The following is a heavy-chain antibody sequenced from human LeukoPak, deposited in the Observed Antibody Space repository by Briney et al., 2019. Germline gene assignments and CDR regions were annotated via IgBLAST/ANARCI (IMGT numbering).Heavy chain of an antibody. CDR3: ASSFYSSGRYNWFDP. V-gene: IGHV1-69*13. CDR2: IIPIFGTA. D-gene: IGHD6-19*01. Sequence: ASVTVSFKASGGTFSSYAISWVRQAPGQGLEWMGGIIPIFGTANYAQKFQGRVTITADESTSTAYMELSSLRSEDTAVYYCASSFYSSGRYNWFDPWGQGTLVTVSS. CDR1: GGTFSSYA. J-gene: IGHJ5*02.